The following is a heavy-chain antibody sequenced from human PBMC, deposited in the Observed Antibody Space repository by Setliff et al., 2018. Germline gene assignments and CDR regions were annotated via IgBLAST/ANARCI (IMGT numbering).Heavy chain of an antibody. V-gene: IGHV3-23*03. CDR1: GFTFSGYA. CDR3: AKVLGGFLDY. J-gene: IGHJ4*02. Sequence: GGSLRLSCAASGFTFSGYAMSWVRQAPGKGLEWVSIIYSGGTTTYYAYSMKGRFTISRDNSKNTLYLQIDSLRADDTAVYYCAKVLGGFLDYWGQGTLVTVSS. CDR2: IYSGGTTT. D-gene: IGHD3-16*01.